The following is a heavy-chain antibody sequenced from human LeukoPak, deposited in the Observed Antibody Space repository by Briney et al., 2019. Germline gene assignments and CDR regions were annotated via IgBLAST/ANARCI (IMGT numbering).Heavy chain of an antibody. Sequence: GGSLRLSCAASGFTFSSYAMHWVRQAPGKGLEWVAVISYDGSNKYYADSVKGRFTISRDNSKNTLFLQMNSLRAEDTAVYYCARGAIIDYFDYWGQGTLVTVSS. V-gene: IGHV3-30-3*01. CDR2: ISYDGSNK. CDR1: GFTFSSYA. J-gene: IGHJ4*02. CDR3: ARGAIIDYFDY.